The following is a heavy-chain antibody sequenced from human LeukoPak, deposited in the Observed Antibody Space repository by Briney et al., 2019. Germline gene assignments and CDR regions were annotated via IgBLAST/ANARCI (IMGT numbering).Heavy chain of an antibody. CDR1: GGSFSGYY. CDR3: ARGGNSGYVW. V-gene: IGHV4-34*01. Sequence: SETLSLTCAVYGGSFSGYYWSWSRQPPGKGLEWIGEINHSGSTNYNPSPKSRVTISADTSKNQFSLKLSSVTAADTAVYYCARGGNSGYVWWGQGTLVIVSS. D-gene: IGHD5-12*01. CDR2: INHSGST. J-gene: IGHJ4*02.